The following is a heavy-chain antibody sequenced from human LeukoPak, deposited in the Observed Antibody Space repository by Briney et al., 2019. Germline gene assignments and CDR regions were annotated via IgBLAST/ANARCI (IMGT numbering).Heavy chain of an antibody. CDR2: IHNSGRT. D-gene: IGHD6-19*01. CDR1: GGSISSSSYY. V-gene: IGHV4-39*07. J-gene: IGHJ4*02. CDR3: ARGPSVSSGWYPFDY. Sequence: SETLSLTCTVSGGSISSSSYYWGWIRQPPGKGLEWIGSIHNSGRTYYNPSLKSRVTISVDTSKNQFSLKVSSVTAADTAVYYCARGPSVSSGWYPFDYWGQGTLVTVSS.